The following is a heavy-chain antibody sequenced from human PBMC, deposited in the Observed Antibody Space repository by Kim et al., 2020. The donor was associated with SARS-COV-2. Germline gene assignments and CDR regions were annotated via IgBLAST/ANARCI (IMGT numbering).Heavy chain of an antibody. V-gene: IGHV3-9*01. D-gene: IGHD3-9*01. CDR3: AKEKPQYYDILTGSYGMDV. CDR2: ISWNSGSI. CDR1: GFTFGDYA. Sequence: GGSLRLSCAASGFTFGDYAMHWVRQAPGKGLEWVSGISWNSGSIGYADSVKGRFTISRDNAKNSLYLQMNSLRAEDTALYYCAKEKPQYYDILTGSYGMDVWGQGTTVTVSS. J-gene: IGHJ6*02.